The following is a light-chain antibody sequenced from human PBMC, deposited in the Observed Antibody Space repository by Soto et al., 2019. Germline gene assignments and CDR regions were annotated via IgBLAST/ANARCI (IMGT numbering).Light chain of an antibody. J-gene: IGKJ4*01. CDR2: GAS. Sequence: IVMTQSPATLSVSAGEIATLSCRAGQTVTSNLAWYQQKPGQAPSLLIYGASTRATGIPVRFTGSGSGTDFTLTISSLEPEDFAVYYCQQHANWPLTFGGGTKV. CDR3: QQHANWPLT. V-gene: IGKV3-15*01. CDR1: QTVTSN.